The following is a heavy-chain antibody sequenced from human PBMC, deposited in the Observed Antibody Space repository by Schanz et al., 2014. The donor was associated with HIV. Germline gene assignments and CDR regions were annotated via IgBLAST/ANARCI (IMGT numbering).Heavy chain of an antibody. CDR3: AKLGQVEWLDALDI. CDR1: GFTFSSYA. J-gene: IGHJ3*02. V-gene: IGHV3-23*01. CDR2: ISGSGGDT. Sequence: EEQLLQSGGGLVQPGGSMRLFCEASGFTFSSYAMNWVRQAPGKGLEWVSGISGSGGDTDYADSVKGRFTISRDNYRNTLDLQMDSLRAEDTAVYYCAKLGQVEWLDALDIWGQGLMATASS. D-gene: IGHD3-3*01.